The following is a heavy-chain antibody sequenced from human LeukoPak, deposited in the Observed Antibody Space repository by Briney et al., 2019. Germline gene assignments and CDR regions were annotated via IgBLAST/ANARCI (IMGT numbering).Heavy chain of an antibody. CDR2: IIPIFGTA. CDR3: GSGSYYNWFDP. J-gene: IGHJ5*02. CDR1: GGTFSSYA. Sequence: ASVKVSCKASGGTFSSYAISWVRQAPGQGLEWMGRIIPIFGTANYAQKFQGRVTITTDESTSTDYMELSSLRSEDTAVYYCGSGSYYNWFDPWGQGTLVTVSS. D-gene: IGHD3-10*01. V-gene: IGHV1-69*05.